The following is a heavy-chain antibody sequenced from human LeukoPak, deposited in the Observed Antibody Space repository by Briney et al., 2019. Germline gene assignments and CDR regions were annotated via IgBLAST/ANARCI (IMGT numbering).Heavy chain of an antibody. CDR1: GYTFTGYY. CDR3: ATVFQQRGYYYMDV. V-gene: IGHV1-24*01. CDR2: LDPEGGGL. D-gene: IGHD6-13*01. J-gene: IGHJ6*03. Sequence: ASVKVSCKASGYTFTGYYMHWVRQAPGKGLEWLGGLDPEGGGLIYAQNFQGRVIMTEDTSTDTAYMELSSLKSEDTGVYYCATVFQQRGYYYMDVWGKGTMVTVSS.